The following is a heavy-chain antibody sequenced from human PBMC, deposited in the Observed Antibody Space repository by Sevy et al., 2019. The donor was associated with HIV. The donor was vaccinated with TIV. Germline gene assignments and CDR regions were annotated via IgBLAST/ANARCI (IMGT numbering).Heavy chain of an antibody. CDR2: FDPEDGET. V-gene: IGHV1-24*01. D-gene: IGHD3-22*01. CDR3: ATTKDCYDSTSSPFDY. Sequence: APVKVSCKVSGYTLTQLSMHWVRQAPGKGLEWMGSFDPEDGETLYAQNFQGRVTMTEDTSTDTAYMALSSLRSEDTAIYYCATTKDCYDSTSSPFDYWGQGTLVTVSS. CDR1: GYTLTQLS. J-gene: IGHJ4*02.